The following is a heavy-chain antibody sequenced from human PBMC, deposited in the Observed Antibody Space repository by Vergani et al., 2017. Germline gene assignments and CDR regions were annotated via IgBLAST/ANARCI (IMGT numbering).Heavy chain of an antibody. CDR2: IYYSGST. CDR1: GGSISSSSYY. V-gene: IGHV4-39*01. CDR3: ARRRGYDYGGNWFDP. D-gene: IGHD5-18*01. J-gene: IGHJ5*02. Sequence: QLQLQESGPGLVKPSETLSLTCTVSGGSISSSSYYWGWIRQPPGKGLEWIGSIYYSGSTYYNPSLTSRVPISVDTSKKQFTLKLRSVTAADTAVYYCARRRGYDYGGNWFDPWGQGTLVTVSS.